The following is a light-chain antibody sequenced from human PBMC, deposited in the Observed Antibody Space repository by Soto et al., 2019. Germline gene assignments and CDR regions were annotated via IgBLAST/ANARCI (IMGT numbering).Light chain of an antibody. Sequence: EIVMTQSPATLSVSPGERATLSCRASQSVSSYLAWYQQKPGQAPRLLIYDASNTATGIPARFSGSGSGTDSTLTISSLEPEDFAVYYCQQRSNWPPTFGQGTKVDIK. CDR2: DAS. CDR3: QQRSNWPPT. CDR1: QSVSSY. V-gene: IGKV3-11*01. J-gene: IGKJ1*01.